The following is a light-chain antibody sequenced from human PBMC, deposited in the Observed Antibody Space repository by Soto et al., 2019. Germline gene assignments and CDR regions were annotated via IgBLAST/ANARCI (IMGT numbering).Light chain of an antibody. Sequence: EIVLTQSPDTLSLSPGERATLSCRASQSVSSSYLAWYQQTPGQAPRLLIYGTSNRATGIPDRFSGSGSGTHFTLNISRLEPEDFAVYYCQPYGNSRWTFGQGTKVEIK. CDR2: GTS. V-gene: IGKV3-20*01. J-gene: IGKJ1*01. CDR1: QSVSSSY. CDR3: QPYGNSRWT.